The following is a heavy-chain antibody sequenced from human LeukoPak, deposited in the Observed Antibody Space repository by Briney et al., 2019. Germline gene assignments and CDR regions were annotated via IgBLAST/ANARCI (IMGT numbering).Heavy chain of an antibody. CDR2: IYYSGST. D-gene: IGHD6-13*01. J-gene: IGHJ4*02. CDR1: GGSISSSSYY. Sequence: SETLSLTCTVSGGSISSSSYYWGWIRQSPGKGLEWIGSIYYSGSTYYNPSLKSRVTISVDTSKNQFSLKLSSVTAADTAVYYCARQRYSSSWYHPYYFDYWGQGTLVTVSS. V-gene: IGHV4-39*01. CDR3: ARQRYSSSWYHPYYFDY.